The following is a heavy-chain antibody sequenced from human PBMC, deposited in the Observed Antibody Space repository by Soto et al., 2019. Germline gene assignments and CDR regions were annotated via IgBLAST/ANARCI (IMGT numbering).Heavy chain of an antibody. J-gene: IGHJ4*02. D-gene: IGHD3-9*01. CDR2: IYYSGST. CDR3: AKVIRYFDWLVFDY. Sequence: QLQLQESGPGLVKPSETLSLTCTVSGGSISSSSYYWGWIRQPPGKGLEWIGSIYYSGSTYYNPSLKSRVTISVDTSKNQFSLKLSSVTAADTAVYYCAKVIRYFDWLVFDYWGQGTLVTVSS. V-gene: IGHV4-39*01. CDR1: GGSISSSSYY.